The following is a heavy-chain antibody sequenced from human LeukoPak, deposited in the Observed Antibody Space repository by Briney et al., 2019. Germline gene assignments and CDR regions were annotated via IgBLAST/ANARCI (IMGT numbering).Heavy chain of an antibody. D-gene: IGHD6-13*01. V-gene: IGHV4-59*08. CDR1: GGSISSYY. Sequence: MSSETLSLTCTVSGGSISSYYWSWIRQPPGKGLEWIGYIYYSGSTNYNPSLKSRVTISVDTSKNQFSLKLSSVTAADTAVYYCARHERKAAAGSPSFDYWGQGTLVTVSS. J-gene: IGHJ4*02. CDR3: ARHERKAAAGSPSFDY. CDR2: IYYSGST.